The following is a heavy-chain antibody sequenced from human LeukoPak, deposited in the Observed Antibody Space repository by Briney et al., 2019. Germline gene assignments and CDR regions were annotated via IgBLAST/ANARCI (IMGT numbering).Heavy chain of an antibody. D-gene: IGHD6-19*01. CDR1: GGSISSGSYY. CDR3: AREVLAVAGTRNFDY. CDR2: IYTSGST. J-gene: IGHJ4*02. Sequence: PSETLSLTCTVSGGSISSGSYYWSWIRQPAGKGLEWIGRIYTSGSTYYNPSLKSRVTISVDTSKNQFSLKLSSVTAADTAVYYCAREVLAVAGTRNFDYWGQGTLVTVSS. V-gene: IGHV4-61*02.